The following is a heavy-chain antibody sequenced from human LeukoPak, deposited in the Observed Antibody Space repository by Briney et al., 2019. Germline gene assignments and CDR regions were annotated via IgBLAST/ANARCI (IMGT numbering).Heavy chain of an antibody. CDR3: ARLRSYYYGMDV. V-gene: IGHV4-39*01. Sequence: PSETLSLTCTVSGGSISSSSYYWGWIRQPPGKGLEWIGTIYYSGSTYYNPSLKSRVTISVDTSKNQFSLKLTSVTAADTAFYYCARLRSYYYGMDVWGQGTTVTDSS. CDR1: GGSISSSSYY. J-gene: IGHJ6*02. CDR2: IYYSGST.